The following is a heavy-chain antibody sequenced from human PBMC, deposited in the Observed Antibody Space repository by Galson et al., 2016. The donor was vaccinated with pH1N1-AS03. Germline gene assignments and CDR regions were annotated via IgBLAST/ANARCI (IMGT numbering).Heavy chain of an antibody. J-gene: IGHJ4*02. CDR3: ARLSGMVPTEYYFAS. CDR1: GFTFSTFA. Sequence: SLRLSCAASGFTFSTFAMSWVRRAPGKGLEWVSLIRGTSQITYYADSVKGRSTISKDNSKSTLFLQMNSLRAEDTAIYYCARLSGMVPTEYYFASWGQGTLVAVSS. D-gene: IGHD3-3*01. V-gene: IGHV3-23*01. CDR2: IRGTSQIT.